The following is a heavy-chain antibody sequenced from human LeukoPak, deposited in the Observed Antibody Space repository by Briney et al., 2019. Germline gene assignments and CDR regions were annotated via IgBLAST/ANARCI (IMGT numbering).Heavy chain of an antibody. Sequence: AAVKVSLKASGYTFTTYDINWVRQATGQGLEWMGWMNPNSGNAGFAQKFQGSGDMTRNTSISTAYMELSSLRSEDTAVYYCARGVRPGDGYIYYFDNWGQGTLVTVSS. J-gene: IGHJ4*02. CDR2: MNPNSGNA. CDR3: ARGVRPGDGYIYYFDN. D-gene: IGHD5-24*01. CDR1: GYTFTTYD. V-gene: IGHV1-8*01.